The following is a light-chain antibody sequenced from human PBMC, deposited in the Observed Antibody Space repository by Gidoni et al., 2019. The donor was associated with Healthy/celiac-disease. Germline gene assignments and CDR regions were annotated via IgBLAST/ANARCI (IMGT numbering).Light chain of an antibody. CDR3: QQYNSYAWT. V-gene: IGKV1-5*03. CDR2: KAS. J-gene: IGKJ1*01. CDR1: QSISSW. Sequence: DIQTTQSPSTLSASVGDRVNITCRAIQSISSWLAWYQQKPGKAPKLLIYKASSLESGVPSRFSGSGSGTEFTLTIRSLQPDDFATYYCQQYNSYAWTFGQGTKVEIK.